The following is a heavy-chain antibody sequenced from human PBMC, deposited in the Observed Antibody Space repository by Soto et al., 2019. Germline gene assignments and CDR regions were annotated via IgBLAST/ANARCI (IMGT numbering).Heavy chain of an antibody. CDR2: VSHDGRNT. D-gene: IGHD6-19*01. V-gene: IGHV3-30*18. CDR3: AKGGRQWLVTSDFNY. CDR1: GFTFSDYA. J-gene: IGHJ4*02. Sequence: VQLVESGGGVVQPGRSLRLSCAAVGFTFSDYAMHRVRQAPGKGLEWVAVVSHDGRNTHYADSVKGRFTISRDSSKNTVSLEMTSLRAEDTAVYYCAKGGRQWLVTSDFNYWGQGALVTVSS.